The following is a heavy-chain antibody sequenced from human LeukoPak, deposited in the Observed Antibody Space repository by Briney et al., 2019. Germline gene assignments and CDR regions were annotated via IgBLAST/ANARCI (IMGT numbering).Heavy chain of an antibody. Sequence: PGRSLRLSCAASGFTFDAFAMHWVRQAPGKGLEWVSGVSWNSGSIGYADSVKGRFTISRDNAKNSLYLQMNNLRPEDTALYYCAKDRAQIAAAVLPDYYYFGMDVWGQGTTVTVSS. D-gene: IGHD6-13*01. J-gene: IGHJ6*02. CDR2: VSWNSGSI. CDR1: GFTFDAFA. CDR3: AKDRAQIAAAVLPDYYYFGMDV. V-gene: IGHV3-9*01.